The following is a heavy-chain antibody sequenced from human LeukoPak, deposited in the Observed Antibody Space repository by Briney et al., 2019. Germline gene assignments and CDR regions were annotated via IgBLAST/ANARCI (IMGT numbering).Heavy chain of an antibody. J-gene: IGHJ3*02. CDR2: ISAYNGNT. Sequence: GASVKVSCKASGYTFTSNGISWVRQAPGQGLEWMGWISAYNGNTNYEQKLQGRVTMTTDTSTSTAYMELRSLRSDDTAVCYCASLKNSYDSSGYLVTDAFDIWGQGTMVTVSS. CDR3: ASLKNSYDSSGYLVTDAFDI. CDR1: GYTFTSNG. D-gene: IGHD3-22*01. V-gene: IGHV1-18*01.